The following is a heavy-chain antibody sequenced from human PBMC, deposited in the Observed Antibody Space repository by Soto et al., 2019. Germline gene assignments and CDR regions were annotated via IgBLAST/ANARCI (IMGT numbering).Heavy chain of an antibody. J-gene: IGHJ4*02. D-gene: IGHD3-10*01. CDR3: ARGYYYGSGANDY. CDR1: GGSFSGYY. Sequence: SETLSLTCAVYGGSFSGYYWSWIRQPPGKGLEWIGEINHSGSTNYNPSPKSRVTISVDTSKNQFSLKLSSVTAADTAVYHCARGYYYGSGANDYWGQGTLVTVSS. CDR2: INHSGST. V-gene: IGHV4-34*01.